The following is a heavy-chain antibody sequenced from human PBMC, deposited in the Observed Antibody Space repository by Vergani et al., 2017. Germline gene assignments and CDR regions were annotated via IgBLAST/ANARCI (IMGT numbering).Heavy chain of an antibody. CDR1: GYTFTSYA. CDR2: ISAYNGNT. D-gene: IGHD1-14*01. V-gene: IGHV1-18*01. J-gene: IGHJ4*02. CDR3: ARVAWGTPIDY. Sequence: QVPLVQSGSELKKPGASVKVSCKASGYTFTSYAMNWVRQAPGQGLEWMGWISAYNGNTNYAQKLQGRVTMTTDTSTSTAYMELRSLRSDDTAVYYCARVAWGTPIDYWGQGTLVTVSS.